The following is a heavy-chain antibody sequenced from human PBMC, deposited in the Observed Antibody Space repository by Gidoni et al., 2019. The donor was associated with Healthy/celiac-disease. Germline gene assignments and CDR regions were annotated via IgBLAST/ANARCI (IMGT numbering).Heavy chain of an antibody. V-gene: IGHV4-30-4*01. J-gene: IGHJ6*02. CDR3: ARDKTDYGDYVSVYYYGMDV. CDR2: IYYSGST. CDR1: GGSISSGDYY. D-gene: IGHD4-17*01. Sequence: QVQLQESGPGLVKPSQTLSLTCTVSGGSISSGDYYWSWIRQPPGKGLEWIGYIYYSGSTYYNPSLKSRVTISVDTSKNQFSLKLSSVTAADTAVYYCARDKTDYGDYVSVYYYGMDVWGQGTTVTVSS.